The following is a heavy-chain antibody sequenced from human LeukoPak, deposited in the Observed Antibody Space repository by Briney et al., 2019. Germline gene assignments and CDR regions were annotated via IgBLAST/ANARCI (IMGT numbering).Heavy chain of an antibody. CDR1: GFTVSSNY. CDR2: IKSKTDGGTV. V-gene: IGHV3-15*01. CDR3: ITGGYGLDI. Sequence: GGSLRLSCAASGFTVSSNYMSWVRQAPGKGLEWVGRIKSKTDGGTVDYAAPVKGRFTISRDDSKNTLCLQMNGLKTEDTAVYYCITGGYGLDIWGQGTMVTVSS. J-gene: IGHJ3*02. D-gene: IGHD2-15*01.